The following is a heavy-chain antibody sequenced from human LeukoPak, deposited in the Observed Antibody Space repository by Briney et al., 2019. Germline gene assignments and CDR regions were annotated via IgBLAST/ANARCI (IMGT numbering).Heavy chain of an antibody. V-gene: IGHV3-53*01. Sequence: GGSLRLSCAASGFSVSRKYMSWVRQTPGKGLEWVLLIYSGDTTYYADSVKGRFTISRDNSKNTLYLQMNSLRAEDTAVYYCATVLSDSRGWYHFDNWGQGTLVTVSS. CDR2: IYSGDTT. J-gene: IGHJ4*02. CDR1: GFSVSRKY. D-gene: IGHD6-19*01. CDR3: ATVLSDSRGWYHFDN.